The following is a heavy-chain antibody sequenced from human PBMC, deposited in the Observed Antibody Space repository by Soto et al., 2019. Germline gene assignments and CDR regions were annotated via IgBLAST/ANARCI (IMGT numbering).Heavy chain of an antibody. CDR2: IVGSGDNT. D-gene: IGHD3-3*01. J-gene: IGHJ5*02. Sequence: GGSLRLSCVASGFTFSSYTMTWVRQAPGERLEWVSSIVGSGDNTHYADSVKGRFTISRDNSKTTLYLQMNSLRDEDTAVYYCARESRFLEWLSLNWFDPWGQGTLVTVSS. CDR1: GFTFSSYT. V-gene: IGHV3-23*01. CDR3: ARESRFLEWLSLNWFDP.